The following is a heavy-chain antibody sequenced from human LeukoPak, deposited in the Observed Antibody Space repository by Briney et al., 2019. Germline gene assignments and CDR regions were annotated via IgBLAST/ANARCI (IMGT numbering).Heavy chain of an antibody. CDR3: AGGRMTTVNYYYYYMDV. V-gene: IGHV1-69*06. CDR1: GGTFSSYA. D-gene: IGHD4-17*01. CDR2: IIPIFGTA. J-gene: IGHJ6*03. Sequence: ASVKVSCKASGGTFSSYAISWVRQAPGQGLEWMGGIIPIFGTANYAQKFQGRVTITADKSTSTAYMELSSLRSEDTAVYYCAGGRMTTVNYYYYYMDVWGKGTTVTISS.